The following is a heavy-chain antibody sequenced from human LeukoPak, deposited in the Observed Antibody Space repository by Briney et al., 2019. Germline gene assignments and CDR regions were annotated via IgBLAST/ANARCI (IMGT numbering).Heavy chain of an antibody. J-gene: IGHJ3*02. CDR1: GYTFTGYY. V-gene: IGHV1-2*02. Sequence: ASVKVSCKASGYTFTGYYIHWVRQAPGQGLEWMGWINPSSGGTNYAQKFQGRVTMTRDTSISTAYMELSRLRSDDTAVYYCARLTYYDFWSGYNYAFDIWGQGTMVTVSS. CDR2: INPSSGGT. CDR3: ARLTYYDFWSGYNYAFDI. D-gene: IGHD3-3*01.